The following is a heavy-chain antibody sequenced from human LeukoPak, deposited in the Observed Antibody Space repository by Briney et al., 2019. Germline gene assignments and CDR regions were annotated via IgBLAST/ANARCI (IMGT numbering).Heavy chain of an antibody. J-gene: IGHJ4*02. CDR2: INPNSGGT. CDR1: GYTFTGYY. D-gene: IGHD6-13*01. V-gene: IGHV1-2*02. Sequence: ASVKVSCKASGYTFTGYYMHWVRQAPGQGLEWMGWINPNSGGTNYAQKLQGRVTMTTDTSTSTAYMELRSLRSDDTAVYYCAREVSYSSSWYYFDYWGQGTLVTVSS. CDR3: AREVSYSSSWYYFDY.